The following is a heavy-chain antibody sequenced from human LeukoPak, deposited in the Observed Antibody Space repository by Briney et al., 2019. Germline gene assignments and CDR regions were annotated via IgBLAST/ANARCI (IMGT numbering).Heavy chain of an antibody. CDR3: AKDRGHDYGDQNDY. D-gene: IGHD4-17*01. J-gene: IGHJ4*02. V-gene: IGHV3-23*01. CDR2: ISGSGGST. Sequence: PGGSLRLSCAGSGFTFSSKAMSWVRQAPGRGLEWVSGISGSGGSTYYADSVKGRFTISRDNSKNTVYLQMNSLRAEETALYYCAKDRGHDYGDQNDYWGQGTLVTVSS. CDR1: GFTFSSKA.